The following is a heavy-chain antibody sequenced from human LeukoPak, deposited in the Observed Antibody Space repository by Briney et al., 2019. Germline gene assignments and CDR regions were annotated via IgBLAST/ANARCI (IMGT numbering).Heavy chain of an antibody. CDR1: GHTFTGYY. CDR3: ARGVFGESLES. V-gene: IGHV1-2*02. J-gene: IGHJ4*02. D-gene: IGHD3-10*02. CDR2: MNLNVGGA. Sequence: GASVKVSCKASGHTFTGYYVYWVRQAPGQGLEWMGWMNLNVGGANFPQKFQGRVTVTSDPAISAAYMELRRLRSDDTAVYYCARGVFGESLESWGQGTLVTVSS.